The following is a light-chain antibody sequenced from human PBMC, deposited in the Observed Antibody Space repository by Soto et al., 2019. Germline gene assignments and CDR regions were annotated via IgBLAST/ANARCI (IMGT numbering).Light chain of an antibody. V-gene: IGKV3-15*01. CDR1: QSVSSS. Sequence: EILMTQSPATLSVSPGERATLSCSASQSVSSSLAWYQQKPGQPPRLLIYGASTRAAGIPARFSGSGSGTEFTLTISSLQSEDFAVYYCLQYYNWPRTFGQGTK. CDR3: LQYYNWPRT. J-gene: IGKJ1*01. CDR2: GAS.